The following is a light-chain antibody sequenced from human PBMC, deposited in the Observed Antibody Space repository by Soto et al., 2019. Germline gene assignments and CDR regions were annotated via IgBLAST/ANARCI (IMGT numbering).Light chain of an antibody. J-gene: IGLJ1*01. CDR2: EVS. CDR1: SSDFGGYNY. CDR3: SSYAGSNNLGV. Sequence: QSALTQPPSASGSPGQSVTISCTGTSSDFGGYNYVSWYQQYPGKAPKLMIYEVSKRPSGVPDRFSGSKSGNTASLTVSGLQAEDESDYYCSSYAGSNNLGVFGTGTKVTVL. V-gene: IGLV2-8*01.